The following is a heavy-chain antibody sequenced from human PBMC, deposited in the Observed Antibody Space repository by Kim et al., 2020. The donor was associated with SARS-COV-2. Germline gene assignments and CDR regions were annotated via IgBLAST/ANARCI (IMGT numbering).Heavy chain of an antibody. CDR3: AKGAYSGYDYRFDY. Sequence: NSVNARFTISKDNSKNTLYLQMNSLRAEDTAVYYCAKGAYSGYDYRFDYWGQGTLVTVSS. V-gene: IGHV3-33*06. D-gene: IGHD5-12*01. J-gene: IGHJ4*02.